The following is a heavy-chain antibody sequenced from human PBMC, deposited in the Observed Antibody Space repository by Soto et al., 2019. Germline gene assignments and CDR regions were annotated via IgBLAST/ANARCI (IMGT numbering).Heavy chain of an antibody. CDR1: GASIATYY. J-gene: IGHJ5*02. D-gene: IGHD2-15*01. Sequence: SETLSLTCTVSGASIATYYWSWIRQPPGKGLEWIGYISYSGSTDYNPSLKSRVTISFDASKNQISLQVRSATAADAAVYYCARDLKEYCSDGKCNWFAPWAQGTPVTVSS. CDR2: ISYSGST. CDR3: ARDLKEYCSDGKCNWFAP. V-gene: IGHV4-59*01.